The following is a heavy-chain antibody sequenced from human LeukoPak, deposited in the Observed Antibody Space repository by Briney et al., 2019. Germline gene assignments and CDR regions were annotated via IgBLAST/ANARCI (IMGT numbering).Heavy chain of an antibody. CDR3: ARREVGATYVWFDP. J-gene: IGHJ5*02. D-gene: IGHD1-26*01. CDR1: GGSISSYY. CDR2: IYTSGST. V-gene: IGHV4-4*09. Sequence: PSETLSLTCTVSGGSISSYYWSWIRQPPGKGLEWIGYIYTSGSTNYNPSLKSRVTISVDTSKNQFSLKLSSVTAADTAVYYCARREVGATYVWFDPWGQGTLVTVSS.